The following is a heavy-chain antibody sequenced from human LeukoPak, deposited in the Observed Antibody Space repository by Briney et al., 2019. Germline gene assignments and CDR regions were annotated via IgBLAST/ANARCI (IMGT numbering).Heavy chain of an antibody. V-gene: IGHV5-51*01. CDR2: IYPADSDI. CDR3: ARRTGSHCSGGSCYLQAFDI. CDR1: GYSFTSYW. Sequence: GESLKISCKGVGYSFTSYWIGWVRQMPGKGLEWMGIIYPADSDIRYSPSFQGQVTISADKSISTAYLQWSSLKASDTAMYYCARRTGSHCSGGSCYLQAFDIWGHGTMVTVPS. J-gene: IGHJ3*02. D-gene: IGHD2-15*01.